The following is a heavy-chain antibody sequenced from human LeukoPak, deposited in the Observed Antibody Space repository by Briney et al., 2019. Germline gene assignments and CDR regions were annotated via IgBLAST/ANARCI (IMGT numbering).Heavy chain of an antibody. CDR1: GGSISSGGYY. CDR2: IYYSGST. J-gene: IGHJ4*02. Sequence: SETLTLTCTVSGGSISSGGYYWCWIHHRPGKGLEWIGYIYYSGSTYYNPSLKSRVTISVDTSKNQFSLKLSSVTAADTAVYYCARSLSPRAVYDYWGQGTLVTVSS. CDR3: ARSLSPRAVYDY. V-gene: IGHV4-31*03.